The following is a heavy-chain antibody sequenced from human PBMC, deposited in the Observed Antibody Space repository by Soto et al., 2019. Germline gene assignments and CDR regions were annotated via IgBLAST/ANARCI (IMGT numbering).Heavy chain of an antibody. CDR3: ASLDWSITIVRGGSDAFDI. D-gene: IGHD3-10*01. CDR1: GYSFTSYW. J-gene: IGHJ3*02. V-gene: IGHV5-51*01. Sequence: PGESLKISCKGSGYSFTSYWIGWVRQMPGKGLEWMGIIYPGDSDTRYSPSFQGQVTISADKSISTAYLQWSSLKASDTAMYYCASLDWSITIVRGGSDAFDIWGQGKMVPVS. CDR2: IYPGDSDT.